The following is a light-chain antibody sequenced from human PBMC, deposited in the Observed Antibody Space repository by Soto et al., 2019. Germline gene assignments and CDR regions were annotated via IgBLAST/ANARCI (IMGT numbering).Light chain of an antibody. J-gene: IGKJ1*01. CDR1: QSVSRY. CDR3: QQRSNWPT. V-gene: IGKV3-11*01. CDR2: DAS. Sequence: SVLTHSQPTLALSPGQRPTLCCRASQSVSRYLAWYQQTPGQAPRLLIYDASNRAAGIPTRFSGSASGTDFTLTISSLEPEDFAVYYCQQRSNWPTFGQGTKVDI.